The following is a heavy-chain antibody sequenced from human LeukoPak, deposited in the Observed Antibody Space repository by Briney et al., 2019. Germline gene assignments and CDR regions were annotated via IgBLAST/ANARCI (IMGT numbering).Heavy chain of an antibody. J-gene: IGHJ3*02. Sequence: SETLSLTCSISGGSISSSSYYWGWVRQPPGKGLEWIGSIYYNGGSYYNPSLKSRVTISVATSKSQFSLNLNSVTAADTAVYYCARGRITMVRGVLDAFDIWGQGTMVTVSS. CDR3: ARGRITMVRGVLDAFDI. CDR2: IYYNGGS. V-gene: IGHV4-39*07. D-gene: IGHD3-10*01. CDR1: GGSISSSSYY.